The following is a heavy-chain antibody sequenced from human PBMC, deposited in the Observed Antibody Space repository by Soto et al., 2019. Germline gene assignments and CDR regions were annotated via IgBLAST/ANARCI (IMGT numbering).Heavy chain of an antibody. CDR3: ASWLVVVVPAAISGFDP. V-gene: IGHV3-23*01. CDR2: VSRRGVNT. CDR1: EFIFSSFA. D-gene: IGHD2-2*01. J-gene: IGHJ5*02. Sequence: GALRLSCVVSEFIFSSFALSWVRLAPGKGLEWVAAVSRRGVNTYYADSVKGRFTISRENAKNTLYLQMSSLRSEDTAVYYCASWLVVVVPAAISGFDPWGQGTLVTVSS.